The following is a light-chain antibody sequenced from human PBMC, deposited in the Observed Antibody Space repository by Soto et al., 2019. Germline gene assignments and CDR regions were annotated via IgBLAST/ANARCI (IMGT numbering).Light chain of an antibody. V-gene: IGLV2-14*01. CDR3: CSFTRTHTRV. CDR1: SSDVGGYNY. J-gene: IGLJ2*01. CDR2: EVS. Sequence: QSVLTQPASVSGSPGQSITISCTGTSSDVGGYNYVSWYQQHPGKAPKLITYEVSNRPSGGSNRYSGSQSGNTASLPISGLQAEDEADYYCCSFTRTHTRVFGGGTKLTVL.